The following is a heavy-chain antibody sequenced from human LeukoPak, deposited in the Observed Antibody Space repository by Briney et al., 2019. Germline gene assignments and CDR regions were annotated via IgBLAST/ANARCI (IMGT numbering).Heavy chain of an antibody. J-gene: IGHJ4*02. Sequence: GGPLRLSCTASGFTFGDFAMSWVRQAAGKGREWVGFIRSKAYGWTTDYAAAVKGRFTISRDDSKSITYLQMNSLKTEDTAVYYCTRGFSSWPYYFDYWGQGTLVTVSS. D-gene: IGHD6-13*01. V-gene: IGHV3-49*04. CDR2: IRSKAYGWTT. CDR3: TRGFSSWPYYFDY. CDR1: GFTFGDFA.